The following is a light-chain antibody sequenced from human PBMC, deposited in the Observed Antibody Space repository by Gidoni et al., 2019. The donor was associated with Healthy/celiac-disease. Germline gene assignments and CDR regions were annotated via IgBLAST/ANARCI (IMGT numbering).Light chain of an antibody. CDR2: WAS. J-gene: IGKJ4*01. CDR3: QQYYSTLLT. V-gene: IGKV4-1*01. Sequence: DIVMTQSPVSLSVSLGERATINCKSSQCVLYSSNNKNYLAWYQQKPGQPPKLLIYWASNRESGVPDRFSGSGSGTDFTLTISSLQAEDVAVYYCQQYYSTLLTFGGGTKVEIK. CDR1: QCVLYSSNNKNY.